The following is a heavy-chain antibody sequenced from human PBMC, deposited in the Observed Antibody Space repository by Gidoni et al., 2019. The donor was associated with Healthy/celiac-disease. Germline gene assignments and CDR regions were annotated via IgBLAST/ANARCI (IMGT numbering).Heavy chain of an antibody. CDR3: ARVGEWLLFDY. CDR1: GGSISSYY. V-gene: IGHV4-59*01. D-gene: IGHD3-3*01. CDR2: IYYSGST. J-gene: IGHJ4*02. Sequence: QVQLQESGPGLVKPSETLSLTCTVPGGSISSYYWSWIRQPPGKGLEWIGYIYYSGSTNYNPSLKSRVTISVDTSKNQFSLKLSSVTAADTAVYYCARVGEWLLFDYWGQGTLVTVSS.